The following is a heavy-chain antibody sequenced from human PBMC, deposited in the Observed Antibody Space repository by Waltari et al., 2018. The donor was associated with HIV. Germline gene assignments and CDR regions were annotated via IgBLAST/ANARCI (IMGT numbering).Heavy chain of an antibody. D-gene: IGHD2-2*01. V-gene: IGHV3-15*01. CDR3: TTVPLGYCSSTSCSPRDV. CDR2: IKSKTDGGTT. CDR1: GFTFSNAW. Sequence: EVQLVESGGGLVKPGGSLRLSCAASGFTFSNAWMSWVRQAPGKGLEWVGRIKSKTDGGTTDYAAPVKGRFTISRDDSKNTLYLQMNSLKTEDTAVYYCTTVPLGYCSSTSCSPRDVWGQGTTVTVSS. J-gene: IGHJ6*02.